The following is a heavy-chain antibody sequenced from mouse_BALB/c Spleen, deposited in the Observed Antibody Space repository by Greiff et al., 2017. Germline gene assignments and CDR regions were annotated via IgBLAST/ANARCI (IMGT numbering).Heavy chain of an antibody. CDR3: ARGEDGYKGFYFDY. J-gene: IGHJ2*01. D-gene: IGHD2-3*01. CDR1: GYSITSDYA. CDR2: ISYSGST. Sequence: EVKLMESGPGLVKPSQSLSLTCTVTGYSITSDYAWNWIRQFPGNKLEWMGYISYSGSTSYNPSLKSRISITRDTSKNQFFLQLNSVTTEDTATYYCARGEDGYKGFYFDYWGQGTTLTVSS. V-gene: IGHV3-2*02.